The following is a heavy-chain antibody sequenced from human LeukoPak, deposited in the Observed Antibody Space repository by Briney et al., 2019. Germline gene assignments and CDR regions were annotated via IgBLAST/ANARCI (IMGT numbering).Heavy chain of an antibody. CDR3: ARGGYFDL. CDR2: INNGGMT. J-gene: IGHJ2*01. V-gene: IGHV4-34*01. Sequence: KGLRWIGEINNGGMTNYNPSLTRRVTVSVDTSKNQFSLTLRSLTAADTAVYYCARGGYFDLWGRGTLVTVSS.